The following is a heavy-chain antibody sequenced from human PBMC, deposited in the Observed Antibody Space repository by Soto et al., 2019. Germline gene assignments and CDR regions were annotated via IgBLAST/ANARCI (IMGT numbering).Heavy chain of an antibody. V-gene: IGHV3-15*07. Sequence: SNAWMNWVRQAPGKGLEWVGRIKSKTDGGTTDYAAPVKGRFTISRDDSKNTLYLQMNSLKTEDTAVYYCTTRSVWFGESVDYWGQGTLVTVSS. CDR1: SNAW. CDR2: IKSKTDGGTT. CDR3: TTRSVWFGESVDY. D-gene: IGHD3-10*01. J-gene: IGHJ4*02.